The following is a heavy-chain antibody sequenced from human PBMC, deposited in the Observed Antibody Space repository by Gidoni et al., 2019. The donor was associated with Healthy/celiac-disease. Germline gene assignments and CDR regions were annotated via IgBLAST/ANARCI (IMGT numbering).Heavy chain of an antibody. D-gene: IGHD6-6*01. Sequence: EVPLLESGGGLVQPGGSLRLSCAASGFTCSSYAMIWVRQAPGKGLELVSAMSGSGGSTYYANSEKGRFTISRDNSNNTLYLQMNSLRTEDTAVYYCAKRRIAARTDFNYWGQGTLVTVSS. CDR2: MSGSGGST. CDR3: AKRRIAARTDFNY. V-gene: IGHV3-23*01. CDR1: GFTCSSYA. J-gene: IGHJ4*02.